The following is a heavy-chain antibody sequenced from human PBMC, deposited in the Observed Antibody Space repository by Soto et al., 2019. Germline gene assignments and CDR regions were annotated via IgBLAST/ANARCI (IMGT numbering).Heavy chain of an antibody. Sequence: QVQLVQSGAEMKKPGSSVNVSCKASGGTFSTYTINWVRQAPGQGLEWMGRIIPILGMPNYAQKFQGRVTITADKSTNTVYMELNNLRSEDTAVYYCARAPYGDRLDYWGQGTLVTVSS. J-gene: IGHJ4*02. V-gene: IGHV1-69*02. CDR3: ARAPYGDRLDY. CDR1: GGTFSTYT. D-gene: IGHD4-17*01. CDR2: IIPILGMP.